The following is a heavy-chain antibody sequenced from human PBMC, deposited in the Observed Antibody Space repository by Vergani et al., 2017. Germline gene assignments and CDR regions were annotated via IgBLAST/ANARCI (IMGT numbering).Heavy chain of an antibody. CDR3: ARDRRYIVGDPKSFFDY. J-gene: IGHJ4*02. Sequence: QVQLVQSGAEVKKPGASVKVSCKASGYTFTGYYMHWVRQAPGQGLEWMGWINPNSGGTNYAQKFQGRVTMTRDTSISTAYMELSRLRSDDTAVYYCARDRRYIVGDPKSFFDYWGQGTLVTVSS. V-gene: IGHV1-2*02. D-gene: IGHD1-26*01. CDR2: INPNSGGT. CDR1: GYTFTGYY.